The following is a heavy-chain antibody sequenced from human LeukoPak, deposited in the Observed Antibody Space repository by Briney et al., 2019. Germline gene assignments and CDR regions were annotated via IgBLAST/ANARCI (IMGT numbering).Heavy chain of an antibody. CDR2: IQPDGSET. V-gene: IGHV3-7*01. D-gene: IGHD1-26*01. J-gene: IGHJ3*02. CDR1: GFTFSETW. CDR3: ARPGVAGGAFDI. Sequence: GGSLRPSCAASGFTFSETWMNWVHRVPGKGLEWVGNIQPDGSETYYVDSVEGRFTISRDNIKNSLYLEISSLRADDTAIYYCARPGVAGGAFDIWGQGTVVTVSS.